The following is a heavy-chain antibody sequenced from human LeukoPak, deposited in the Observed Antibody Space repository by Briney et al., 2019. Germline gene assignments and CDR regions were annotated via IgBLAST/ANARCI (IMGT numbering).Heavy chain of an antibody. Sequence: GGSLRLSRAASGFTFSTYTMSWVRQAPGKGLEWVSAISGSGGTTNYAGSVKGRFTISRDNSKNTLYLQMNSLRAEDTAVYYCAKASTTYCGGDCYPIFDYWGQGTLVTVSS. CDR1: GFTFSTYT. CDR3: AKASTTYCGGDCYPIFDY. D-gene: IGHD2-21*02. CDR2: ISGSGGTT. V-gene: IGHV3-23*01. J-gene: IGHJ4*02.